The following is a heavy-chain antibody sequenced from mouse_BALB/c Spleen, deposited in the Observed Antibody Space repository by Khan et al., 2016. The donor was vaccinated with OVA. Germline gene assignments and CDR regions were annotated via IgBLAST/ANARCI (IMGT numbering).Heavy chain of an antibody. CDR3: AREDGNYGAFAY. V-gene: IGHV1S137*01. D-gene: IGHD2-1*01. J-gene: IGHJ3*01. Sequence: QVQLQQSGPELVRPGVSVKISCKGSGYTFTDYALHWVKHSHAKSLEWIGIISTYSGNSNYNQRFKGKATMTVGKSSSTAYMELARLTSEDSDIYYCAREDGNYGAFAYWGQGTLVTVSA. CDR2: ISTYSGNS. CDR1: GYTFTDYA.